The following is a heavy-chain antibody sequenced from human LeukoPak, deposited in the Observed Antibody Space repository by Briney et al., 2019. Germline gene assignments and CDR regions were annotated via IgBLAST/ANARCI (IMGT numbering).Heavy chain of an antibody. Sequence: SETLSLTCAVSGGSISTYYWSWIRQPPGKGLEWIGYIYYSGSTNYNPSLKSRVTISVDTSKNQFSLKLSSVTAADTAVYYCARGREQWIYWGQGTLVTVSS. V-gene: IGHV4-59*01. CDR1: GGSISTYY. CDR3: ARGREQWIY. CDR2: IYYSGST. J-gene: IGHJ4*02. D-gene: IGHD1-26*01.